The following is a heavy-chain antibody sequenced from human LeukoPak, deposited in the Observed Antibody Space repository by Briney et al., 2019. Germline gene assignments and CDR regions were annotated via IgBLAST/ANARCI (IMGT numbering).Heavy chain of an antibody. V-gene: IGHV1-2*02. J-gene: IGHJ4*02. CDR2: INPNSGGT. D-gene: IGHD1-26*01. Sequence: MGWINPNSGGTNYAQKFQGRVTMTRDTSISTAYMELSRLRSDDTAVYYCARDVSWELRFDYWGQGTLVTVSS. CDR3: ARDVSWELRFDY.